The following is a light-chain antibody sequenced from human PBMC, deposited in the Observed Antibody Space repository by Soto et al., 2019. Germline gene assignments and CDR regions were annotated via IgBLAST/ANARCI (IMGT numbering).Light chain of an antibody. CDR3: QQSYSTLLT. CDR2: AAS. CDR1: QSITGY. J-gene: IGKJ1*01. Sequence: DIQMTRSPSSLSASVGDRVTITCRASQSITGYLNWYQQKPGKAPKLLIYAASSLQSGVPSRFSGSGSGTDFTLTISSLQPEDFATYYCQQSYSTLLTFGQGTKVEIK. V-gene: IGKV1-39*01.